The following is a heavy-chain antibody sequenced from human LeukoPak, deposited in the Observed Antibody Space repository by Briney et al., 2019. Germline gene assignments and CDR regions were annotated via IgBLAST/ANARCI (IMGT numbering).Heavy chain of an antibody. Sequence: PSETLSLTCAVYGGSFSGYYWSWIRQPPGKGLEWIGEINHSGSTNYNPSLKSRVTISVDTSKNQFSLKLSSVTAADTAVYYCARVVPPILLWFGGASDAFDIWGQGTMVTVSS. CDR3: ARVVPPILLWFGGASDAFDI. V-gene: IGHV4-34*01. CDR2: INHSGST. CDR1: GGSFSGYY. J-gene: IGHJ3*02. D-gene: IGHD3-10*01.